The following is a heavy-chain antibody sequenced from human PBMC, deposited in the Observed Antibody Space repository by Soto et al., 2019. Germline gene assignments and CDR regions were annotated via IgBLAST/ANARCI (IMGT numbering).Heavy chain of an antibody. CDR1: GGTFSSYA. Sequence: SVKVSCKASGGTFSSYAISWVRQAPGQGLEWMGGIIPIFGTANYAQKFQGRVTITADESTSTAYMELSSLRSEDTAVYYCAREGEYCSSTSCYSGDDAFDIWGQGTMVTVSS. V-gene: IGHV1-69*13. CDR3: AREGEYCSSTSCYSGDDAFDI. D-gene: IGHD2-2*01. CDR2: IIPIFGTA. J-gene: IGHJ3*02.